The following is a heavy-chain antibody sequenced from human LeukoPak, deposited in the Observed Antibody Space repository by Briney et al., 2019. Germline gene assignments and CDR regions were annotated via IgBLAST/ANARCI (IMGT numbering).Heavy chain of an antibody. CDR3: AKAIPGYSCGRLGWGAFDI. Sequence: GGSLRLSCAASGFTFSSYAMSWVRQAPGKGLEWVSAISGSGGSTYYADSVKGRFTISRDNSKNTLYLQMNSLRAEDTAVYYCAKAIPGYSCGRLGWGAFDIWGQGTMVTVSS. CDR1: GFTFSSYA. D-gene: IGHD5-18*01. J-gene: IGHJ3*02. V-gene: IGHV3-23*01. CDR2: ISGSGGST.